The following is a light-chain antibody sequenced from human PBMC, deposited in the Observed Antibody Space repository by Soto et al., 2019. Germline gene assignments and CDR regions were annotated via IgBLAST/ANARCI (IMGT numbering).Light chain of an antibody. CDR2: DAS. V-gene: IGKV1-39*01. CDR1: HDITSY. CDR3: QQSYIMSEGYT. Sequence: DIQMTQSPSSLSASVGDRVTITCQASHDITSYLNWYQHKPGKAPKLLIYDASILEAGVPSRFSGSGSGTDFTLTITSLQPEDFATYYCQQSYIMSEGYTFGQGTKLEIK. J-gene: IGKJ2*01.